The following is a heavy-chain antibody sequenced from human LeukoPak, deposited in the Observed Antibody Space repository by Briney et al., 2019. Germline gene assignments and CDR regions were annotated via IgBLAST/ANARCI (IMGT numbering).Heavy chain of an antibody. J-gene: IGHJ4*02. V-gene: IGHV4-59*01. CDR3: ARVKKGYYYDSSGYCYFDY. D-gene: IGHD3-22*01. Sequence: SETLSPTCTVSGGSISSYYWSWIRQPPGKGLEWIGYIYYSGSTNYNPSLKSRVTISVDTSKNQFSLKLSSVTAADTAVYYCARVKKGYYYDSSGYCYFDYWGQGTLVTVSS. CDR1: GGSISSYY. CDR2: IYYSGST.